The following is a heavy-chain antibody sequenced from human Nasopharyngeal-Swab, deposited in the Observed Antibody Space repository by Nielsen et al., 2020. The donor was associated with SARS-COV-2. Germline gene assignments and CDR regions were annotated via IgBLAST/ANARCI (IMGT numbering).Heavy chain of an antibody. CDR1: GFTFSSYA. Sequence: GGSLRLSCSASGFTFSSYAMHWVRQAPGKGLEYVSAISSNGGSTYYADSVKGRFTISRDNSKNTLYLQMNSLRAEDTAVYYCAKDRALYYYDSSGYYYSSYWGQGTLVTVSS. CDR2: ISSNGGST. V-gene: IGHV3-64*04. D-gene: IGHD3-22*01. J-gene: IGHJ4*02. CDR3: AKDRALYYYDSSGYYYSSY.